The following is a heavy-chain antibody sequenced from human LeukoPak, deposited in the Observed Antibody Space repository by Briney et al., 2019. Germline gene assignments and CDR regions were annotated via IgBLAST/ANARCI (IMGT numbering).Heavy chain of an antibody. CDR1: GFTFSSYG. CDR3: ARDKELMYYFDY. J-gene: IGHJ4*02. D-gene: IGHD1-7*01. V-gene: IGHV3-33*01. CDR2: IWYDGSNK. Sequence: GGSLRLSCAASGFTFSSYGMHWVRQAPGKGLEWVAVIWYDGSNKYYADSVKGRFTISRDNSKNTLYLQMNSPRAEDTAVYYCARDKELMYYFDYWGQGTLVTVSS.